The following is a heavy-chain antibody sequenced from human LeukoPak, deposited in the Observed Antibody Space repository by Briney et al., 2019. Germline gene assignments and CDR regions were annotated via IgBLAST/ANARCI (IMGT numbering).Heavy chain of an antibody. CDR2: IYYSGST. Sequence: SETLSLTCTVSGGSISSYYWSWIRQPPGKGLEWIGYIYYSGSTNYNPSLKSRVTISVDTSKNQFSLTLSSVTAADTAVYYCARDGFWGHAFDIWGQGTMVTVSS. CDR1: GGSISSYY. J-gene: IGHJ3*02. D-gene: IGHD7-27*01. V-gene: IGHV4-59*01. CDR3: ARDGFWGHAFDI.